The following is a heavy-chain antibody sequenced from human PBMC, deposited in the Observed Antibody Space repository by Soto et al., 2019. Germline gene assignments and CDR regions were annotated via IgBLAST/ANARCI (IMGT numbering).Heavy chain of an antibody. Sequence: PSETLSLTCSVSGDSISNLDYFWAWIRQPPGQALEYIGYIYKSATTYYNPSFESRVATSVDTSNSQFSLNVTPLTSANTAVFFCARGRYCLTGRCFPNWFDSWGQGALVTVSS. CDR3: ARGRYCLTGRCFPNWFDS. D-gene: IGHD7-27*01. CDR2: IYKSATT. CDR1: GDSISNLDYF. V-gene: IGHV4-30-4*01. J-gene: IGHJ5*01.